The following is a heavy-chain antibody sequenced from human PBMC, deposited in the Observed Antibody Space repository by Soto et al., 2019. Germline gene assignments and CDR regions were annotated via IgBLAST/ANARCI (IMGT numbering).Heavy chain of an antibody. CDR1: GGSISSGGYY. D-gene: IGHD1-20*01. CDR3: ARRVNNWNDLVIDY. CDR2: FYYSGST. J-gene: IGHJ4*02. V-gene: IGHV4-31*03. Sequence: SETLSLTCTVSGGSISSGGYYWSWIRQHPGKGLEWIGYFYYSGSTYYNPSLKSRVTISVDTSKNQFSLKLSSVTAADTAVYYCARRVNNWNDLVIDYWGQGTLVTVSS.